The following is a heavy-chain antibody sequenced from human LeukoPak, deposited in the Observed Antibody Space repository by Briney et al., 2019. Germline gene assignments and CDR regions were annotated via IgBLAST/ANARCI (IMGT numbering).Heavy chain of an antibody. CDR2: ISWDGGST. Sequence: PGRSLRLSCTASGFTFGEYAVSWFRQAPGKGLEWVSLISWDGGSTYYADSVKGRFTISRDNSKNSLYLQMNSLRAEDTALYYCAKATLGYCSGGSCSPDYWGQGTLVTVSS. D-gene: IGHD2-15*01. CDR3: AKATLGYCSGGSCSPDY. J-gene: IGHJ4*02. V-gene: IGHV3-43D*03. CDR1: GFTFGEYA.